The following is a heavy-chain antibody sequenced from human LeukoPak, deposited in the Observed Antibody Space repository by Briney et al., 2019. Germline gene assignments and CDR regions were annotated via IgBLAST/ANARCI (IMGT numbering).Heavy chain of an antibody. V-gene: IGHV3-48*01. CDR1: GFTFSSYS. J-gene: IGHJ2*01. CDR2: ISSSSSTI. CDR3: ARDRKGALLWFGISTWYFDL. D-gene: IGHD3-10*01. Sequence: GGSLRLSCAASGFTFSSYSMNWVRQAPGKGLEWVSYISSSSSTIYYADSVKGRFTISRDNAKNSLYLQMNSLRAEDTAVYYCARDRKGALLWFGISTWYFDLWGRGTLVTVSS.